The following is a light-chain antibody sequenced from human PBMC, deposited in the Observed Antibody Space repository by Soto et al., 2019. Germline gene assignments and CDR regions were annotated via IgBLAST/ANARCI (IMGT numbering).Light chain of an antibody. V-gene: IGLV1-40*01. CDR1: SSNLGAGYD. Sequence: SVLTLPPSVSGAPGQRGTISCSGRSSNLGAGYDVQWYQQFPGTAPKLLIYANSVRPSGVPDRFSGSKSGTSASLAITGLQAEDEADYYCQSYDSSLIVSKGFGTGTKAT. CDR3: QSYDSSLIVSKG. J-gene: IGLJ1*01. CDR2: ANS.